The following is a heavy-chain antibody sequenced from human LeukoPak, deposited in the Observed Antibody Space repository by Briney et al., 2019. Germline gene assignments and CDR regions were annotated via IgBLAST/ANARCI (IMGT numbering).Heavy chain of an antibody. CDR1: GGTFSSYA. CDR2: ISAYNGNT. D-gene: IGHD3-22*01. J-gene: IGHJ3*02. V-gene: IGHV1-18*01. Sequence: ASVKVSCKASGGTFSSYAISWVRQAPGQGLEWMGWISAYNGNTNYAQKLQGRVTMTTDTSTSTAYMELRSLRSDDTAVYYCARDRRPKYYYDSSGYYYWNAFDIWGQGTMVTVSS. CDR3: ARDRRPKYYYDSSGYYYWNAFDI.